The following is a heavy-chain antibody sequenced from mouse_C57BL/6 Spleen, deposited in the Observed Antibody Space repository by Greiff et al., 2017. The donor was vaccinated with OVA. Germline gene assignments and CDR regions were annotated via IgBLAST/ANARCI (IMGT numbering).Heavy chain of an antibody. CDR2: IFPGSGST. CDR1: GYTFTSYC. V-gene: IGHV1-55*01. Sequence: VQLLPSGADFVQPGASVKLSCKASGYTFTSYCITWVRQTPGQGLEWFGDIFPGSGSTNYNEKFTSKVTLTEDTTTSTDYKQNSRLTAENATVYYGARPPFDSNDEELAYWGKGTLVTVSA. D-gene: IGHD2-12*01. J-gene: IGHJ3*01. CDR3: ARPPFDSNDEELAY.